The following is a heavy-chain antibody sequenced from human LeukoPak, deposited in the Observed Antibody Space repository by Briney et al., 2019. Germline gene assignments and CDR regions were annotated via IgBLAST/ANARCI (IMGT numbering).Heavy chain of an antibody. CDR2: ISSSSSTI. CDR3: AKDGATVTYNWFDP. J-gene: IGHJ5*02. V-gene: IGHV3-48*01. D-gene: IGHD4-17*01. CDR1: GFTFSSYR. Sequence: GSLRLSCAASGFTFSSYRMIWVRQTPGEGLGWVSSISSSSSTINYADSVKGRFTISRDNSKNTLYLQMNSLRAEDTAVYYCAKDGATVTYNWFDPWGQGTLVTVSS.